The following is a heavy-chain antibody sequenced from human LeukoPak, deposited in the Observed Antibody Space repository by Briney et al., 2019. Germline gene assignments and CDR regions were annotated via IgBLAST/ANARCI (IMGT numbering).Heavy chain of an antibody. J-gene: IGHJ6*02. Sequence: SETLSLTCAVYGGSFSGYYWSWIRQPPGKGLEWIGEINHSGSTNYNPSLKSRVTISVDTSKNQFSLKLSSVTAADTAVYYCARDRITIFGVAPRGYGMDVWGQGTTVTVSS. CDR2: INHSGST. V-gene: IGHV4-34*01. CDR1: GGSFSGYY. D-gene: IGHD3-3*01. CDR3: ARDRITIFGVAPRGYGMDV.